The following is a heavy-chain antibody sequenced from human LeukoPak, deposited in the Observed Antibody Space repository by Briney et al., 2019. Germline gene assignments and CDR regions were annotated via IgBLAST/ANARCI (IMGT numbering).Heavy chain of an antibody. CDR1: GFSFSSYG. J-gene: IGHJ3*02. D-gene: IGHD6-19*01. CDR2: IWYDGSNE. CDR3: ARDRSSDWHAAIDI. Sequence: GGSLRLSCAASGFSFSSYGMHWVRQAPGKGLEWVAIIWYDGSNEFYADSLKGRFTISRDNSKNTLYLQMNSLRAEDTAEYYCARDRSSDWHAAIDIWGQGTMVTVSS. V-gene: IGHV3-33*01.